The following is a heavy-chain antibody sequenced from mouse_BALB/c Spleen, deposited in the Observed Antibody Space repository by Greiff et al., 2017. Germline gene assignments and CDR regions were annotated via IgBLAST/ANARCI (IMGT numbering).Heavy chain of an antibody. CDR1: GFTFSSYA. J-gene: IGHJ3*01. Sequence: EVMLVESGGGLVKPGGSLKLSCAASGFTFSSYAMSWVRQSPEKRLEWVAEISSGGSCTYYPDTVTGRFTISRDNAKNTLYLQMSSLRSEDTAMYYCASDILSLITTELAYWGQGTLVTVSA. CDR3: ASDILSLITTELAY. V-gene: IGHV5-9-4*01. D-gene: IGHD2-4*01. CDR2: ISSGGSCT.